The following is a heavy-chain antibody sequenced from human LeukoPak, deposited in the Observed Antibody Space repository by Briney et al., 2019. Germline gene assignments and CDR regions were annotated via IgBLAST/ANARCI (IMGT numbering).Heavy chain of an antibody. J-gene: IGHJ4*02. CDR1: GFTFSSYG. D-gene: IGHD3-10*01. V-gene: IGHV3-30*18. CDR3: AKSSGSGSYYKPIDY. Sequence: GGSLRLSCAASGFTFSSYGMHWVRQAPGKGLEWVAVISYDGSNKYYADSVKGRFTISRDNSKNTLYLQVNSLRPEDTAVYYCAKSSGSGSYYKPIDYWGQGTLVTVSS. CDR2: ISYDGSNK.